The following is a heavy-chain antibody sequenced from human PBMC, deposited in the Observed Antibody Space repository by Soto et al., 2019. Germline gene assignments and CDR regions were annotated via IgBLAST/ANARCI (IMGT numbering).Heavy chain of an antibody. CDR3: VNRRNQCLVFDY. V-gene: IGHV2-5*02. Sequence: QITLKESGPTLVKPTQTLTLTCTFSGFSLSTSGVGVGWIRKPPGKALEWLALIYWDDDKRYSPSLKSRLTITKDTSKNQVVLTMTNMNPVDTGTYYCVNRRNQCLVFDYWVQGTLVTVSS. D-gene: IGHD6-19*01. CDR2: IYWDDDK. J-gene: IGHJ4*02. CDR1: GFSLSTSGVG.